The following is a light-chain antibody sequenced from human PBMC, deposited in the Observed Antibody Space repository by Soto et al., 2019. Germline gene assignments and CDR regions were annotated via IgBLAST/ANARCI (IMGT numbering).Light chain of an antibody. Sequence: QSALTQPASVSGSPGQSIPISCTGTSSDVGKYNYVSWYQQHPAKAPKLMIFEVSNRPSGVSNRFSGSKSGNTASLTISGLQAEDEAEYYCSSYTGSSINTVVFGGGTKVTVL. CDR3: SSYTGSSINTVV. CDR1: SSDVGKYNY. CDR2: EVS. V-gene: IGLV2-14*01. J-gene: IGLJ2*01.